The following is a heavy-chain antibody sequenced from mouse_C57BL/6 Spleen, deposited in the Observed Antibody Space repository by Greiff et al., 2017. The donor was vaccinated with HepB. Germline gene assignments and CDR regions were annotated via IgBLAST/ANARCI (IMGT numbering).Heavy chain of an antibody. J-gene: IGHJ1*03. Sequence: EVMLVESEGGLVQPGSSMKLSCTASGFTFSDYYMAWVRQVPEKGLEWVANINYDGSSTYYLDSLKSRFIISRDNAKNILYLQMSSLKSEDTATYYCARDNGLYEEGWYFDVWGTGTTVTVSS. V-gene: IGHV5-16*01. D-gene: IGHD2-12*01. CDR2: INYDGSST. CDR3: ARDNGLYEEGWYFDV. CDR1: GFTFSDYY.